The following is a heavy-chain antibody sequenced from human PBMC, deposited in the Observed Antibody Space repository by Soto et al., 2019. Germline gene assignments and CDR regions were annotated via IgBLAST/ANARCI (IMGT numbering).Heavy chain of an antibody. V-gene: IGHV4-59*08. D-gene: IGHD5-18*01. CDR1: GGSITGYH. Sequence: SETLSLTYNVSGGSITGYHWSWIRQPPGEGLEWIGFISNSGTTNYNPSLKNRVTISLDTSKNQISLSLSSVTAADTAVYYCARGRGYSYGLDPWGQGTLVTVSS. CDR3: ARGRGYSYGLDP. CDR2: ISNSGTT. J-gene: IGHJ5*02.